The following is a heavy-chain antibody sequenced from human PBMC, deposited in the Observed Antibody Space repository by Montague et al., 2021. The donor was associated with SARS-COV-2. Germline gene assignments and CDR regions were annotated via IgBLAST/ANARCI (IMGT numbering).Heavy chain of an antibody. J-gene: IGHJ3*01. V-gene: IGHV4-34*01. CDR3: ARGQVTIFGMLIFIPAAGHLDG. D-gene: IGHD3-3*01. CDR1: SGSFSDYY. CDR2: INHIGSA. Sequence: SETLSLTCAVYSGSFSDYYWTWIRQPPGKGLEWIGEINHIGSATYNPSLKSRVTLSVDTSKNQFSLKLQSVTAADTAVYYCARGQVTIFGMLIFIPAAGHLDGWGQGTSVTVSS.